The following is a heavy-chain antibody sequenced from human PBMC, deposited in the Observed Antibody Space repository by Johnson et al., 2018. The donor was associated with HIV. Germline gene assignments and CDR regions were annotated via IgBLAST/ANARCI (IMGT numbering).Heavy chain of an antibody. CDR2: ISYSGSDT. J-gene: IGHJ3*01. D-gene: IGHD5-18*01. V-gene: IGHV3-30*18. CDR3: AKERTAMVRPFDA. Sequence: VESGGGVVQPGRSLRLSCAASGFSFSTYNMHWVRHAPGRGLEWVAFISYSGSDTYYVDSVKGRFTVSRDNSENTLFLPMNSLRDEDTAVYYCAKERTAMVRPFDAWGQGTRVTVSS. CDR1: GFSFSTYN.